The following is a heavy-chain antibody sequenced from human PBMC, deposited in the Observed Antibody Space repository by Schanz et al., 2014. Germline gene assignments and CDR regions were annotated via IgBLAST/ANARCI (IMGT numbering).Heavy chain of an antibody. Sequence: QVQLVESGGGLVKPGGSLRLSCAASGFTFSDYYMSWIRQAPGKGLEWVSYISHNSHYTKYADSVKGRFTNATDKAEKEGERKRKRGREEEKEGYYCARDGYRNGRPFDHWGQGTRVTVSA. J-gene: IGHJ4*02. D-gene: IGHD5-18*01. CDR2: ISHNSHYT. CDR3: ARDGYRNGRPFDH. CDR1: GFTFSDYY. V-gene: IGHV3-11*05.